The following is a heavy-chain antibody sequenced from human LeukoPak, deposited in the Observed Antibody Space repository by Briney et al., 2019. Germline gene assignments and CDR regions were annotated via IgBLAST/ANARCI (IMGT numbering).Heavy chain of an antibody. D-gene: IGHD3-3*01. CDR3: ARGEPITIFGSYYYYYMDV. CDR1: GGSISSYY. V-gene: IGHV4-4*07. CDR2: IYTSGST. J-gene: IGHJ6*03. Sequence: SSETLSLTCTVSGGSISSYYWSWIRQPAGKGLEWIGRIYTSGSTNYNPSLKSRVTMSVDTSKNQFSLKLSSVTAADTAVYYCARGEPITIFGSYYYYYMDVWGKGTTVTVSS.